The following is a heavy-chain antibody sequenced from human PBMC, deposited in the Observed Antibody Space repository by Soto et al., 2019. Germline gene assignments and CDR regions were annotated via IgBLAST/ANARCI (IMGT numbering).Heavy chain of an antibody. J-gene: IGHJ6*02. V-gene: IGHV1-69*11. CDR3: ARWPQPRYTADPYAVDV. CDR1: GGTFSSSG. CDR2: IVPSLDTT. Sequence: QVHLVQSGTEVKKPGSSVKVSCKASGGTFSSSGFSWVRQAPGQGLEWMGMIVPSLDTTNYAQKFQARVTSTADEVTSTAYMELRSLRSDDTAVYYCARWPQPRYTADPYAVDVWGQGTRVIVSS. D-gene: IGHD3-16*02.